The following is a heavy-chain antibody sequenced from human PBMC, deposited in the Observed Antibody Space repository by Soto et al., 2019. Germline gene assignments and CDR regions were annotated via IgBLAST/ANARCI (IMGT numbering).Heavy chain of an antibody. CDR3: ARLVACNGGSCKFDP. J-gene: IGHJ5*02. CDR2: INYRGTT. D-gene: IGHD2-15*01. Sequence: QLQLQESGPGLVTPSETLSLTCTVSGGSISSSSYFWAWVRQSPASGLEWIGSINYRGTTFYTASLRSRVTISIDTSKNQFSLTLNSVTAADTALYYCARLVACNGGSCKFDPWGQGTLVTVSS. CDR1: GGSISSSSYF. V-gene: IGHV4-39*01.